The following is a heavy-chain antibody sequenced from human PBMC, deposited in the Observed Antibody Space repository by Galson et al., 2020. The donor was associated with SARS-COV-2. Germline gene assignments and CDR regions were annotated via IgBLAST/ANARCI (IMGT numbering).Heavy chain of an antibody. Sequence: GGSLRLSCTASGFTFGDYAMAWFRQAPGKGLEWVGFIRSIPYGGTSEYAASVKGRFTISRDDSTGIAYLQMNSLKGEDTAVYYCTRSWDGHNPSRGYDYWGQGTLVTVSS. V-gene: IGHV3-49*03. CDR3: TRSWDGHNPSRGYDY. CDR1: GFTFGDYA. CDR2: IRSIPYGGTS. D-gene: IGHD1-26*01. J-gene: IGHJ4*02.